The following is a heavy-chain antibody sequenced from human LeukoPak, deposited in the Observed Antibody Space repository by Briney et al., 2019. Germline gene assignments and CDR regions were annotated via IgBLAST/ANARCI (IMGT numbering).Heavy chain of an antibody. J-gene: IGHJ1*01. CDR3: ATPAAGPGAEYSLY. Sequence: GGSLRLSCAASGFTFSSYAMSWVRQAPGKGLEWVSGISGSGGSTYYADSVKGRFTTSRDNAKNSLDLQMNSLKVEDTAVYYCATPAAGPGAEYSLYWGQGTLVIVSS. CDR2: ISGSGGST. D-gene: IGHD6-13*01. V-gene: IGHV3-23*01. CDR1: GFTFSSYA.